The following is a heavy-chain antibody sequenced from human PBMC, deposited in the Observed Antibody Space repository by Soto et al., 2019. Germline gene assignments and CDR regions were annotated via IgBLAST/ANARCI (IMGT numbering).Heavy chain of an antibody. V-gene: IGHV3-30-3*01. Sequence: EGSLRLSCAASGFTFSSYAMHWVRQAPGKGLEWVAFISYDGSNKYYADSVKGRFTISRDNSKNTLYLQMNSLRGEDTAVYYCTRRGYVTDVWGQVTTDTVSS. CDR3: TRRGYVTDV. CDR1: GFTFSSYA. J-gene: IGHJ6*02. CDR2: ISYDGSNK.